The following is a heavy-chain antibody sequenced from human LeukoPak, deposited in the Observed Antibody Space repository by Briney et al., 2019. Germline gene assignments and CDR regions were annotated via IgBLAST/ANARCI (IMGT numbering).Heavy chain of an antibody. CDR3: ARVYGAGATYGSGSYHFDY. Sequence: GASVKVSCKASGYTFTTYGISWVRQAPGQGLEWMGWISAYNGNTNYAQKLQGRVTMTTDTSISTAYMELSRLRSDDTAVYYCARVYGAGATYGSGSYHFDYWGQGTLVTVSS. V-gene: IGHV1-18*01. CDR2: ISAYNGNT. CDR1: GYTFTTYG. J-gene: IGHJ4*02. D-gene: IGHD3-10*01.